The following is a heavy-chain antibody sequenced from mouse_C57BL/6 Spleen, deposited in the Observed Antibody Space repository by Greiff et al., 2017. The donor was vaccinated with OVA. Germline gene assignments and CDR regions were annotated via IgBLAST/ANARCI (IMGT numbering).Heavy chain of an antibody. CDR3: ARVYYGYGEDY. J-gene: IGHJ2*01. CDR2: INPSNGGT. CDR1: GYTFTSYW. Sequence: QVHVKQPGTELVKPGASVKLSCKASGYTFTSYWMHWVKQRPGQGLEWIGNINPSNGGTNYNEKFKSKATLTVDKSSSTAYMQLSSLTSEDSAVYYCARVYYGYGEDYWGQGTTLTVSS. D-gene: IGHD2-2*01. V-gene: IGHV1-53*01.